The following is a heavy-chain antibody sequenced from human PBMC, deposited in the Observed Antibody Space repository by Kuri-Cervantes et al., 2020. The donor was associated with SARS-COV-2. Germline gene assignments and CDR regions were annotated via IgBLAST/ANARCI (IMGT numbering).Heavy chain of an antibody. CDR2: IVVGSGDT. CDR1: GFTFRSSA. Sequence: SVKVSCKASGFTFRSSAVRWVRQARGQHLEWIGRIVVGSGDTNYAQEFHERVTITRDVSTSTAYMELSSLRSEDTAVYYCAADPKIGPFYYYYGMDVRGQGTTVTVSS. J-gene: IGHJ6*02. V-gene: IGHV1-58*01. CDR3: AADPKIGPFYYYYGMDV. D-gene: IGHD3-22*01.